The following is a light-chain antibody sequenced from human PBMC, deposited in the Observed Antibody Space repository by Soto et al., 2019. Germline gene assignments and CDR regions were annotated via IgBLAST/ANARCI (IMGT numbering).Light chain of an antibody. CDR1: SGHSNYA. CDR3: QTWGSGIVV. J-gene: IGLJ2*01. V-gene: IGLV4-69*01. CDR2: LNSDGSH. Sequence: QSVLTQSPSASASLGASVKLTCTLSSGHSNYAIAWHQQQPEKGPRYLMKLNSDGSHSKGDGIPDRFSGSSSGAERYLTISSLQSEDEADYCCQTWGSGIVVFGGGTKLTVL.